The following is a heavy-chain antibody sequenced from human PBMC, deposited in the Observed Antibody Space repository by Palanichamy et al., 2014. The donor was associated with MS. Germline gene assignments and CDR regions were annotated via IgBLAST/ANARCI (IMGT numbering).Heavy chain of an antibody. CDR2: IKGKTNGYAT. V-gene: IGHV3-73*01. D-gene: IGHD4-23*01. J-gene: IGHJ4*02. CDR3: TRHSPNDYGGDFGVDLFDY. Sequence: HWVRQASGKGLEWIGRIKGKTNGYATAYAASVQGRFTVSRDDSQNRAYLHMNSLKIEDTAVYYCTRHSPNDYGGDFGVDLFDYWGQGTLVTVSS.